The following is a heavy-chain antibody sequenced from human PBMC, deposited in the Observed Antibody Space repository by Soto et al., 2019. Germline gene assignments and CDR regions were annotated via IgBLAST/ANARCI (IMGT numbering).Heavy chain of an antibody. CDR2: VLGGGGST. Sequence: EVQLLESGGGLVQPGGSLRLSCAASGFTFSSYAMSWVRQPPGKGLEWVSGVLGGGGSTFYADSVKGRFTISRDNSKNTLYVQMTSLRAEDTAIYYCARKGPPRDAFDIWGQGTMVTVSS. CDR3: ARKGPPRDAFDI. V-gene: IGHV3-23*01. CDR1: GFTFSSYA. J-gene: IGHJ3*02.